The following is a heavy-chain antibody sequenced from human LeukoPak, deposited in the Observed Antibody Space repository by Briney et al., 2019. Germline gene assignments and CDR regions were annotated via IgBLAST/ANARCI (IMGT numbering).Heavy chain of an antibody. CDR3: EKNYYGSATYYNPFDP. V-gene: IGHV3-43*02. CDR1: GFRFDEYA. CDR2: ICGDGGTT. Sequence: GGSLRLSCAASGFRFDEYAMSWVRQAPGQGLEWVSLICGDGGTTYYADSVKGRFTISRDNSKNSLYMQINRLRAEDTAFYYCEKNYYGSATYYNPFDPWGLEPRVTVS. J-gene: IGHJ5*02. D-gene: IGHD3-10*01.